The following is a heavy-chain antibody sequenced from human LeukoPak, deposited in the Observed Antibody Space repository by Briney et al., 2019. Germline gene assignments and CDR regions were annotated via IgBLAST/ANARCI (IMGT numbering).Heavy chain of an antibody. Sequence: GRSLRLSCAASGFTFSSYGMHWVRQAPGKGLEWVAVISYDGSNKYYADSVKGRFTISRDNSKNTLYLQMNSLRAEDTAVYYCAKEAAGYYFDYWGQGTLVTVSS. CDR3: AKEAAGYYFDY. D-gene: IGHD6-13*01. V-gene: IGHV3-30*18. J-gene: IGHJ4*02. CDR1: GFTFSSYG. CDR2: ISYDGSNK.